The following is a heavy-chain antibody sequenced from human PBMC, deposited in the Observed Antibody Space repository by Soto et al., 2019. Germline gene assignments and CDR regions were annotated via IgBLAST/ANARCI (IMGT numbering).Heavy chain of an antibody. CDR1: GYTFTGYY. CDR3: ARAGATYYDFWSRPYYYYGMDV. D-gene: IGHD3-3*01. J-gene: IGHJ6*02. Sequence: GASVKVSCKASGYTFTGYYMHWVRQAPGQGLEWMGWINPNSGGTNYAQKFQGWVTMTRDTSINTAYMELSRLRSDDTAVYYCARAGATYYDFWSRPYYYYGMDVWGQGTTVTVSS. V-gene: IGHV1-2*04. CDR2: INPNSGGT.